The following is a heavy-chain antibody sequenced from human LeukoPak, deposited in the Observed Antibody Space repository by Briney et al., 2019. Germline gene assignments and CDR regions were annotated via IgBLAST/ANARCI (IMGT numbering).Heavy chain of an antibody. Sequence: GGSLRLSCAASGFTFTDYWLTWVRQAPGKGLECVSSITFSSSHIYYADSVKGRFTISRDNTKDSLYLQMNSLRAEDTAIYYCARGPQFSGPGWFDPWGQGTLDTVSS. CDR3: ARGPQFSGPGWFDP. CDR2: ITFSSSHI. CDR1: GFTFTDYW. D-gene: IGHD3-10*01. J-gene: IGHJ5*02. V-gene: IGHV3-21*01.